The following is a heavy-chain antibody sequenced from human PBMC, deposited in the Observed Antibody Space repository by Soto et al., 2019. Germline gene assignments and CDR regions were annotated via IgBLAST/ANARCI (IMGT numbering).Heavy chain of an antibody. CDR2: IYYSGST. CDR1: GGSISSYY. D-gene: IGHD2-15*01. J-gene: IGHJ4*02. CDR3: ARESLIYYFDY. Sequence: WETLSLTCTVSGGSISSYYWSWIRQPPGKGLEWIGYIYYSGSTNYNPSLKSRVTISVDTSKNQFSLKLSSVTAADTAVYYCARESLIYYFDYWGQGTLVTVSS. V-gene: IGHV4-59*01.